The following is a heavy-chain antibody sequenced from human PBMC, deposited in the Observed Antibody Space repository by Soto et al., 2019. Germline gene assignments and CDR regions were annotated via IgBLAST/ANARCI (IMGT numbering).Heavy chain of an antibody. V-gene: IGHV1-69*15. D-gene: IGHD5-18*01. J-gene: IGHJ4*02. Sequence: QVQLVQSGAEVRKPGSSVQVSCKASGGTFYTYTFSWVRQAPGQGLEWMGSITPIYPTTNYAEKFQGRLTVTADGSTSTAYMELSSLTSDYTAVYYCARIPRYSFPTSDDLDSWGQGTLVTVSS. CDR3: ARIPRYSFPTSDDLDS. CDR2: ITPIYPTT. CDR1: GGTFYTYT.